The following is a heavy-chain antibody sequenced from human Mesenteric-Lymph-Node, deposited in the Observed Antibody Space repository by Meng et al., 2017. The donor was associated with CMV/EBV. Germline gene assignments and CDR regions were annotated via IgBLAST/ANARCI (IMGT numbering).Heavy chain of an antibody. V-gene: IGHV3-21*01. CDR1: GFTFSSYS. Sequence: GGSLRLSCAASGFTFSSYSMNWVRQAPGKGLEWVSSISSSSYIYYADSVKGRFTISRDNAKNSLYLQMNSLRAEDTAVYYCARGSSGSYSSGDYWGQGTLVTVSS. CDR2: ISSSSYI. D-gene: IGHD1-26*01. J-gene: IGHJ4*02. CDR3: ARGSSGSYSSGDY.